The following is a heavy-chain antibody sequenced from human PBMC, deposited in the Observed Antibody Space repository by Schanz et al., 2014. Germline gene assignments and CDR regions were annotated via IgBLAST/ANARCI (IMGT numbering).Heavy chain of an antibody. J-gene: IGHJ4*02. CDR1: GFTFSSYA. V-gene: IGHV3-30*04. CDR3: ARESSNDIVLVPGAVFDH. D-gene: IGHD2-2*01. CDR2: VPFDGSQK. Sequence: VQLAESGGDLVQPGGSLRLSCSASGFTFSSYALHWVRQAPGKGLEWVAFVPFDGSQKFYADSVKGRFTISRDNSKNTVYLQMNSLRPGDTAVYYCARESSNDIVLVPGAVFDHWGQGILVTVSS.